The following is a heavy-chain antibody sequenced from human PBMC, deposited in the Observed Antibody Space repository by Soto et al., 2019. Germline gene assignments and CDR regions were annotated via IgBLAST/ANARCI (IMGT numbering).Heavy chain of an antibody. J-gene: IGHJ6*02. D-gene: IGHD6-19*01. V-gene: IGHV4-34*01. Sequence: SETLSLTCAVYGGSFSGYYWSWVRQSPGKGLEWIGEINHSGSANYNPSLQSRVALSVDASKSQFSLKLTSVTAADTAVYYCARGSGWYIDSYYTMDVWGQGTTVTVSS. CDR2: INHSGSA. CDR1: GGSFSGYY. CDR3: ARGSGWYIDSYYTMDV.